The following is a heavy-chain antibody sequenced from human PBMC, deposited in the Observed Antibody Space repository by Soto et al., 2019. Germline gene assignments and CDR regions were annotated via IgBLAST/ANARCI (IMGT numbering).Heavy chain of an antibody. D-gene: IGHD3-22*01. CDR3: AKDKSLPRITMIVVVITTYFDY. CDR1: GFTFSSYA. Sequence: GGSLRLSCAASGFTFSSYAMSWVRQAPGKGLEWVSAISGSGGSTYYADSVKGRFTISRDNSKNTLYLQMNSLRAEDTAVYYCAKDKSLPRITMIVVVITTYFDYWGQGTLVTV. CDR2: ISGSGGST. V-gene: IGHV3-23*01. J-gene: IGHJ4*02.